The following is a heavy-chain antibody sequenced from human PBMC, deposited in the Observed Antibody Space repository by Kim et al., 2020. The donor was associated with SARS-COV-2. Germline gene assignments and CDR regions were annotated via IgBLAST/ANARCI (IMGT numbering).Heavy chain of an antibody. CDR3: AHMNVLRFVGGNYYYMDV. CDR2: IYWEDDK. J-gene: IGHJ6*03. CDR1: GFSLSTSGVG. Sequence: SGPTLVKPTQTLALTCTFSGFSLSTSGVGVGWIRQPQGKALEWLALIYWEDDKRYSPSLKSRLTITKDTSKNQVVLIMTNMDPVDTATYYCAHMNVLRFVGGNYYYMDVWGKGTTVTVAS. V-gene: IGHV2-5*02. D-gene: IGHD3-3*01.